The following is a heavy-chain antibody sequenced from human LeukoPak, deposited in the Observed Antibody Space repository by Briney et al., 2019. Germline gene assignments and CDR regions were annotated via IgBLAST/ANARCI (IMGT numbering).Heavy chain of an antibody. CDR1: GYTLTELS. D-gene: IGHD3-3*01. V-gene: IGHV1-24*01. CDR3: ARQNYDEVNYYYYGLDV. CDR2: FDPEDGET. Sequence: ASVKVSCKVSGYTLTELSMHWVRQAPGKGLEWMGGFDPEDGETIYAQKFQGRVTMTEDTSTDTAYMELSSLRSEDTAVYYCARQNYDEVNYYYYGLDVWGQGTTVTVSS. J-gene: IGHJ6*02.